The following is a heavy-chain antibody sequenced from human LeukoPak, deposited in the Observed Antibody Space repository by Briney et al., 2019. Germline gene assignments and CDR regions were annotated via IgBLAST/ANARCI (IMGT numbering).Heavy chain of an antibody. V-gene: IGHV4-59*12. CDR2: IYYSGST. Sequence: PSETLSLTCTVSGGSISSYYWSWIRQPPGKGLEWIGYIYYSGSTNYNPSLKSRVTMSVDTSKNQFSLKLSSVTAADTAVYYCARETVVVPAAILYGMDVWGQGTTVTVSS. CDR3: ARETVVVPAAILYGMDV. D-gene: IGHD2-2*01. CDR1: GGSISSYY. J-gene: IGHJ6*02.